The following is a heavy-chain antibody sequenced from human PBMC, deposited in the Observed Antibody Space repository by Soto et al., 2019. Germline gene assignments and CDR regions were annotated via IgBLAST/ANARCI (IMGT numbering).Heavy chain of an antibody. V-gene: IGHV3-23*01. J-gene: IGHJ3*02. D-gene: IGHD6-19*01. Sequence: PGGSLRLSCAASGFTFNNYAMGWVRQTPGKGLEWFSAITGSGSDTYYADSVKGRFTISRDNSKNTLSLQMNSLRAEDTAVYYCAINRAVAGLSIVGFDIWGQGTIVTVSS. CDR2: ITGSGSDT. CDR1: GFTFNNYA. CDR3: AINRAVAGLSIVGFDI.